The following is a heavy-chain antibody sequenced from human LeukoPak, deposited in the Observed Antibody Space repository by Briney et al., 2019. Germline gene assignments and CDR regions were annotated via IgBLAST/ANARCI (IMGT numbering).Heavy chain of an antibody. D-gene: IGHD3-16*02. CDR2: INHSGST. J-gene: IGHJ4*02. CDR1: GGSFSGYY. CDR3: ARGRSAAFGGVIVNRRSGYFDY. V-gene: IGHV4-34*01. Sequence: SETLSLTCAVYGGSFSGYYWSWIRQPPGKGLEWIGEINHSGSTNYNPSLKSRVTISVDTSKNQFSLKLSSVTAADTAVYYCARGRSAAFGGVIVNRRSGYFDYWGQGTLVTVSS.